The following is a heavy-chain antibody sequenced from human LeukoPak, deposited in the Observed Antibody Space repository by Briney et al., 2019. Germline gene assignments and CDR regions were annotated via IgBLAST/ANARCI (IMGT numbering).Heavy chain of an antibody. CDR1: GYTFTSYA. CDR3: ARYVPIAARQDYYYYYYMDV. Sequence: ASVKVSCKASGYTFTSYAMNWVRQAPGQGLEWMGWINTNTGNPTYAQGFTGRFVFSLDTSVSTAYLQISSLKAEDTAVYYCARYVPIAARQDYYYYYYMDVWGKGTTVTVSS. V-gene: IGHV7-4-1*02. J-gene: IGHJ6*03. CDR2: INTNTGNP. D-gene: IGHD6-6*01.